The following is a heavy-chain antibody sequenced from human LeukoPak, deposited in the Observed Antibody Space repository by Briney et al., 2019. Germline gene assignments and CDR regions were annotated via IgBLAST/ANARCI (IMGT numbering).Heavy chain of an antibody. J-gene: IGHJ4*02. CDR2: IYYSGST. D-gene: IGHD3/OR15-3a*01. CDR1: GGSISSYY. Sequence: SETLSLTCTVSGGSISSYYWSWVRQPPGKRLEWIGYIYYSGSTNYNPSLKSRLTISVDTSKNQFSLKLSSVTATDTAVYYCARDREGLAYFDYWGQGTLVTVSS. CDR3: ARDREGLAYFDY. V-gene: IGHV4-59*12.